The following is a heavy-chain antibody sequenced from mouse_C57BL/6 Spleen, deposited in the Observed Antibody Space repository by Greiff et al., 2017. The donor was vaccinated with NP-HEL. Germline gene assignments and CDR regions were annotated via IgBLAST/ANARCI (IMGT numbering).Heavy chain of an antibody. J-gene: IGHJ3*01. CDR2: IDPSDSET. Sequence: VQLQQPGAELVRPGSSVKLSCKASGYTFTSYWMHWVKQRPIQGLEWIGNIDPSDSETHYNQKFKDKATLTVDKSSSTAYMQLSSLTSEDSAVYYCTRSEDSSGPLFAYWGQGTLVTVSA. CDR3: TRSEDSSGPLFAY. D-gene: IGHD3-2*02. CDR1: GYTFTSYW. V-gene: IGHV1-52*01.